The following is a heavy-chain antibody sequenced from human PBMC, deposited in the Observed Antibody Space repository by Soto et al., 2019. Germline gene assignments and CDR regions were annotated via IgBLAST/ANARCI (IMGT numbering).Heavy chain of an antibody. Sequence: GGSLRLSCAASGFTFSSYAMSWVRQAPGKGLEWVSAISGSGGSTYYADSVKGRFTISRDNSKNTLYLQMNSLRAEDTAVYYCAKVPSSSWYRSPIDYWGQGTLVTVSS. V-gene: IGHV3-23*01. CDR1: GFTFSSYA. CDR3: AKVPSSSWYRSPIDY. J-gene: IGHJ4*02. CDR2: ISGSGGST. D-gene: IGHD6-13*01.